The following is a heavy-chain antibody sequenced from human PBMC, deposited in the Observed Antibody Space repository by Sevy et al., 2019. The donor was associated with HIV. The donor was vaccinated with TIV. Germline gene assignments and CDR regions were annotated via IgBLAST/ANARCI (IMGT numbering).Heavy chain of an antibody. CDR3: ARGGVLRFLKADYGMDV. Sequence: ASVKVSCKASGGTFSSYAISWVRQAPGQGLEWMGGIIPIFGTANYAQKFQGRVTITADESTSTAYMELSSLRSEETAVYYCARGGVLRFLKADYGMDVWGQGTTVTVSS. CDR1: GGTFSSYA. D-gene: IGHD3-3*01. CDR2: IIPIFGTA. V-gene: IGHV1-69*13. J-gene: IGHJ6*02.